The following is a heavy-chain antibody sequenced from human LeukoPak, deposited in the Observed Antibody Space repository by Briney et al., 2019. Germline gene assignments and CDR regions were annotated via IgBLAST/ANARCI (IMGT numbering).Heavy chain of an antibody. Sequence: PGGSLRLSCAASGFTFSSYAMHWVRQAPGKGLEWVAVISYDGSNKYYADAVKGRFAISRDNSKNTLYLQMNSLRAEDTAVYYCARDYYDSSGYYSLVYWGQGTLVTVSA. CDR2: ISYDGSNK. V-gene: IGHV3-30*09. D-gene: IGHD3-22*01. CDR1: GFTFSSYA. CDR3: ARDYYDSSGYYSLVY. J-gene: IGHJ4*02.